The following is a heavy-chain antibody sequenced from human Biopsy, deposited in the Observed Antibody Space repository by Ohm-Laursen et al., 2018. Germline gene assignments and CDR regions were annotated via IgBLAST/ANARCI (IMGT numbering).Heavy chain of an antibody. Sequence: SLRLSCSAPGFKFSTYVMSWVRQAPGKGLEWISYISRSSSTIYYADSVKGRFTISRDNSKNTLYLQMNSLRAEDTAMYYCARPTNARAGGAPFDIWGQGTMVTVSS. D-gene: IGHD1-1*01. J-gene: IGHJ3*02. CDR3: ARPTNARAGGAPFDI. CDR2: ISRSSSTI. CDR1: GFKFSTYV. V-gene: IGHV3-48*01.